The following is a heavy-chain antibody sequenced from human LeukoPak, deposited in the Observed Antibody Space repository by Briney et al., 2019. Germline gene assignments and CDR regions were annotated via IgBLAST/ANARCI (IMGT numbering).Heavy chain of an antibody. D-gene: IGHD1-26*01. Sequence: GGSLRLSCAASGFTFSSYAMHWVRQAPGKELEWVAVMSYDGSNKYYADSVKGRFTIFRDNSKNTLYLQMNSLRAEDTAMYYCARDQYSGSYGYFDYWGQGTLVTVSS. CDR1: GFTFSSYA. J-gene: IGHJ4*02. CDR2: MSYDGSNK. V-gene: IGHV3-30-3*01. CDR3: ARDQYSGSYGYFDY.